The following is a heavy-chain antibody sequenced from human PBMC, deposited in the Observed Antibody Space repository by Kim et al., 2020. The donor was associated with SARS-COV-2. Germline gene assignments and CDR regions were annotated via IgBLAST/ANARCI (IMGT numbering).Heavy chain of an antibody. CDR3: AKEQESWLWSSYYFDY. D-gene: IGHD5-18*01. J-gene: IGHJ4*02. V-gene: IGHV3-23*01. Sequence: SVKGRFTISRDNSKNTLYLQMNSLRAEDTAVYYCAKEQESWLWSSYYFDYWGQGTLVTVSS.